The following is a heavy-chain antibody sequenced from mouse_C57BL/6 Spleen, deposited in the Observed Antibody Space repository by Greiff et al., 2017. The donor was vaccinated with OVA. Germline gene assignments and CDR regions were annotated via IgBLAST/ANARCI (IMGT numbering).Heavy chain of an antibody. V-gene: IGHV1-64*01. D-gene: IGHD2-5*01. Sequence: QVQLQQPGAELVKPGASVKLSCKASGYTFTSYWMHWVKQRPGQGLEWIGMIHPNSGSTNYNEKFKSKATLTVDKSSSTAYMQLSILTSEDSAVYYCARSTVVTRNGSRSWFADWGQGRLVTVSA. CDR3: ARSTVVTRNGSRSWFAD. CDR1: GYTFTSYW. J-gene: IGHJ3*01. CDR2: IHPNSGST.